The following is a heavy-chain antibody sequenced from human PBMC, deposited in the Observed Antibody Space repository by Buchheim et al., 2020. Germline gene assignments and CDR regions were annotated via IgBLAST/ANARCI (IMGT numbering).Heavy chain of an antibody. V-gene: IGHV3-11*01. J-gene: IGHJ5*01. CDR1: GFSFSDFY. CDR2: ISYSGSTI. CDR3: ARGRWGGRFPSFDS. Sequence: QVQLVESGGGLVKPGGSLRLSCAASGFSFSDFYMTWIRQAPGKGLEWVSYISYSGSTIHYADSVKCRFTIYRGNAKYSLYLQMNSLRVEDTAVYYCARGRWGGRFPSFDSWGQGTL. D-gene: IGHD1-26*01.